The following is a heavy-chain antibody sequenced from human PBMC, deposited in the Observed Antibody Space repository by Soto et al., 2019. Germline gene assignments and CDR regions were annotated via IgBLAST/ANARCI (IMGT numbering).Heavy chain of an antibody. V-gene: IGHV4-59*08. CDR2: IYYSGST. CDR1: GGSISSYY. J-gene: IGHJ3*02. Sequence: SETLSLTCTVSGGSISSYYWSWIRQPPGKGLEWIGYIYYSGSTNYNPSLKSRVTISVDTSKNQFSLKLSSVTAADTAVYYCGRITMIDRKHDAFGIWGQGAMVTVSS. CDR3: GRITMIDRKHDAFGI. D-gene: IGHD3-22*01.